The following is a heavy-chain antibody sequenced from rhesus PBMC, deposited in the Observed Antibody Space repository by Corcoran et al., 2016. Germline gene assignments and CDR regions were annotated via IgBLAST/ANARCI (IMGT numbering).Heavy chain of an antibody. V-gene: IGHV4-160*01. CDR3: AMGGPNSLY. CDR2: IFGSDGTT. CDR1: GGSITGHY. D-gene: IGHD1-44*01. Sequence: QVQLQESGPGLVKPSETLSLPCAVSGGSITGHYWSWIRQPPGKGLEWIGRIFGSDGTTVYNPFLKSRVTISADTSKNQFSLKLRSVTAADTAVYYCAMGGPNSLYWGQGVLVTVSS. J-gene: IGHJ4*01.